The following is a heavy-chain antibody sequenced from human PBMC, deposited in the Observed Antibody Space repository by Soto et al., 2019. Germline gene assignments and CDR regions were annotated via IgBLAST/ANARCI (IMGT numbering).Heavy chain of an antibody. J-gene: IGHJ6*02. CDR2: ISYDGGNK. Sequence: ALRLSCAASGFTFSSYGMHWVRQAPGNGLEGVALISYDGGNKYYADSVKGRFTISRDNPKNTVYLQMNSLRTEDTALYYCAKVLGYCSSSSCSRDYYYYYGMDVWGQGTTVTVSS. CDR3: AKVLGYCSSSSCSRDYYYYYGMDV. V-gene: IGHV3-30*18. CDR1: GFTFSSYG. D-gene: IGHD2-2*01.